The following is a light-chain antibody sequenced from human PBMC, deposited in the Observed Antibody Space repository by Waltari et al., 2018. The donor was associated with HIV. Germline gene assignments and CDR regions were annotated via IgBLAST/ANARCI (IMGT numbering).Light chain of an antibody. CDR2: AAS. V-gene: IGKV1-39*01. Sequence: DIQMTQSPSSLSVSVGDRVTITCRASQSISNYLNWYQQKPGKVPKVLIYAASSLQSGVPSRFSGSGSGTDFTLTISSLQPEDFATYYCQQSYHTPTFGGGTKVDIK. CDR3: QQSYHTPT. CDR1: QSISNY. J-gene: IGKJ4*01.